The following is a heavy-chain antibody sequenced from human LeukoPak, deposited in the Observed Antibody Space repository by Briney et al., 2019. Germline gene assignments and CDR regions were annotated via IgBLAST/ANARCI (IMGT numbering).Heavy chain of an antibody. Sequence: PGESLTISCTGSGYSFTSYWIGWVRQMPGKGLEWMGIIYPGDSDTIYSPSFQGQVTISADKSISTAYLQWSSLKASETAMYYCAGHKAPTVGWFDPWGQGTLVTVSS. D-gene: IGHD2-15*01. CDR1: GYSFTSYW. J-gene: IGHJ5*02. CDR3: AGHKAPTVGWFDP. V-gene: IGHV5-51*01. CDR2: IYPGDSDT.